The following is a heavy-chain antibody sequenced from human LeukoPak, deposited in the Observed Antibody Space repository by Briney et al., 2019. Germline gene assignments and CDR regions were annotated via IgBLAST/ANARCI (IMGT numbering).Heavy chain of an antibody. J-gene: IGHJ4*02. D-gene: IGHD3-10*01. V-gene: IGHV4-59*08. CDR2: IYYSGST. CDR1: GGSINNYY. CDR3: ARHNARLRGWIGEVDY. Sequence: SETLSLTCSVSGGSINNYYWSWIRQPPGKGLEWIGYIYYSGSTNYNPSLKSRVTISVDTSKNQFSLMLSSVTAPGTAVYYCARHNARLRGWIGEVDYWGQGALVTVSS.